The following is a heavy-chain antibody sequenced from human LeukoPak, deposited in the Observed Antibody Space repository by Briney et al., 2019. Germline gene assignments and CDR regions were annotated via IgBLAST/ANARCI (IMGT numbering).Heavy chain of an antibody. CDR2: TYYSGSA. J-gene: IGHJ4*02. V-gene: IGHV4-59*01. Sequence: PSETLSLTCAVSGVSISSYYWSWIRQPPGKGLEWIRYTYYSGSANYSPSLKSRVTMSVDTSKNQFSLRLNSVTAADTAVYYCARGGSRDGYNRPLDYWGQGTLVTVSS. CDR3: ARGGSRDGYNRPLDY. D-gene: IGHD5-12*01. CDR1: GVSISSYY.